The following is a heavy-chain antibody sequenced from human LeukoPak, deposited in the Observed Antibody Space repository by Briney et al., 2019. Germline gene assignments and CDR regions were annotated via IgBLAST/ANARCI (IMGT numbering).Heavy chain of an antibody. D-gene: IGHD6-13*01. CDR2: IWYDGSNN. Sequence: QPGRSLRLSCAASGFTFSSCGMHWVRQAPGKGLEWVAVIWYDGSNNYYADSVKGRITISRDNSKNTLYLQMNSLRAEDTAVYYCARDFGAAAGIMDYWGQGTPVTVSS. CDR1: GFTFSSCG. V-gene: IGHV3-33*01. CDR3: ARDFGAAAGIMDY. J-gene: IGHJ4*02.